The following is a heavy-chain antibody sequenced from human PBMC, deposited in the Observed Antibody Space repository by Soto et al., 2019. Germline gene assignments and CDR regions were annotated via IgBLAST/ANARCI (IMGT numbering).Heavy chain of an antibody. Sequence: QVQLVQSGVEVKKPGASVKVSCKTSGYTFTAHDITWVRQAPGQGLEWMGWISPYNGNTNYAQKLQGRVTMTTDTSTNTAYMEVRSLRYDDTAVYYCARYNLVRGVIPAGAFDNWGQGTMVIVSS. V-gene: IGHV1-18*01. CDR3: ARYNLVRGVIPAGAFDN. CDR1: GYTFTAHD. CDR2: ISPYNGNT. J-gene: IGHJ3*02. D-gene: IGHD3-10*01.